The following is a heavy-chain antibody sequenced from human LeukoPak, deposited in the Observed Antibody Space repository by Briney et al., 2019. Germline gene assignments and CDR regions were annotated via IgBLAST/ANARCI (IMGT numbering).Heavy chain of an antibody. J-gene: IGHJ4*02. CDR1: GGSISSYY. CDR2: IYYSGST. D-gene: IGHD3-3*01. CDR3: ARGNDFWSGYYPYYFDY. V-gene: IGHV4-59*01. Sequence: SETLSLTCTVSGGSISSYYWSWIRQPPGKGLEWIGYIYYSGSTNYNPSLKSRVTISVDTSKNQFSLKLSSVTAADTAVYYCARGNDFWSGYYPYYFDYWGQGTLVTVSS.